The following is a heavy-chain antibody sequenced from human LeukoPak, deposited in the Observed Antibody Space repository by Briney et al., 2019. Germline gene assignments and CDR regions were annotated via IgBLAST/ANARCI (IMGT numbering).Heavy chain of an antibody. CDR1: GYTFTGYY. Sequence: GASVKVSCKASGYTFTGYYMHWVRQAPGQGLEWMGRINPNSGGTNYAQKFQGRVTMTRDTSTSTAYMELSRLRSDDTAVYYCAVSSGSYYSPDYWGQGTLVTVSS. D-gene: IGHD3-10*01. CDR2: INPNSGGT. CDR3: AVSSGSYYSPDY. J-gene: IGHJ4*02. V-gene: IGHV1-2*06.